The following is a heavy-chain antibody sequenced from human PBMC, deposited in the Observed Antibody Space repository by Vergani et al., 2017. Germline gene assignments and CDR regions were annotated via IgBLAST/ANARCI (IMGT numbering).Heavy chain of an antibody. V-gene: IGHV4-39*07. J-gene: IGHJ4*02. CDR2: IYYSGST. D-gene: IGHD1-26*01. CDR1: GASIRSSNHY. Sequence: QLQLQESGPGLVKPSATLSLTCSVSGASIRSSNHYWGWIRQPPGKGLEWIASIYYSGSTYYNPSLRSRLTISVDTSKNQFSLTLRSVTAADTAVYHCGSLDGSLRENWGQGTLVTVSS. CDR3: GSLDGSLREN.